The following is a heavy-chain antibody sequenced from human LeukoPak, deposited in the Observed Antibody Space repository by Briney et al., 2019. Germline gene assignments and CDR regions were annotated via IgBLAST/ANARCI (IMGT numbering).Heavy chain of an antibody. CDR1: GGSISSYY. D-gene: IGHD5-24*01. Sequence: SETLSFTCTGSGGSISSYYWSWVRQPPGKGLEWIGYIYYSGSTNYNPSLKSRVTISVATSKNQFSLKLSSVTAADTAVYYCASTTPPGGWLIHYGMDVWGQGTTVTVSS. CDR2: IYYSGST. CDR3: ASTTPPGGWLIHYGMDV. J-gene: IGHJ6*02. V-gene: IGHV4-59*08.